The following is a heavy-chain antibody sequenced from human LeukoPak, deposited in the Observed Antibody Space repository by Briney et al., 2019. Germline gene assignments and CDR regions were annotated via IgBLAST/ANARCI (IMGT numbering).Heavy chain of an antibody. D-gene: IGHD6-19*01. V-gene: IGHV4-38-2*02. CDR2: IYHSGST. CDR1: GYSISSGYY. J-gene: IGHJ6*03. CDR3: ARLFLSAYSSGWYFGYYYYMDV. Sequence: PSETLSLTCTVSGYSISSGYYWGWIRQPPGKGLEWIGSIYHSGSTNYNPSLKSRVTISVDTSKNQFSLKLSSVTAADTAVYYCARLFLSAYSSGWYFGYYYYMDVWGKGTTVTISS.